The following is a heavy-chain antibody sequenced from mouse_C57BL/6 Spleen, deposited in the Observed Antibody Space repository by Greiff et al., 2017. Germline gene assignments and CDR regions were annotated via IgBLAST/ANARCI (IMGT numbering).Heavy chain of an antibody. D-gene: IGHD2-4*01. J-gene: IGHJ3*01. CDR3: ASLDYDKFAY. Sequence: VQRVESGPGLVAPSQSLSITCPVSGFSLTSYGVDWVRQSPGKGLAWLGVIWGVGSTNYNSALKSRLSISKDNSKSQVFLKMNSLQTDDTAMYYCASLDYDKFAYWGQGTLVTVSA. CDR1: GFSLTSYG. CDR2: IWGVGST. V-gene: IGHV2-6*01.